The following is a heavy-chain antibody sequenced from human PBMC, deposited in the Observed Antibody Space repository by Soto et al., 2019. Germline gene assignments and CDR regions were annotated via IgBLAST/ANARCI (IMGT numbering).Heavy chain of an antibody. CDR1: GFTFSSCT. V-gene: IGHV3-21*01. D-gene: IGHD2-15*01. CDR3: SGCSGGACHKNYGMDV. J-gene: IGHJ6*02. CDR2: ISPSTSHI. Sequence: EVHLVESGGGLVKPGGSLRLSCAVSGFTFSSCTMNWVRQAPGKGLVWVSSISPSTSHIYYADSVKGRFTISRDNAKNTLFLQMNSLGAEDTAVYYCSGCSGGACHKNYGMDVWGQGTTVTVSS.